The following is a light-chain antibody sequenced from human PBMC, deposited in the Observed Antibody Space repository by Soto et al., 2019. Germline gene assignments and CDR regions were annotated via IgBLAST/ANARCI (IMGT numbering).Light chain of an antibody. CDR2: AAS. CDR1: QGIGND. CDR3: LQDYNYPLT. Sequence: IQMTQSPSSLSASVGDRITITCRASQGIGNDLGWFQQKPGKAPKVLIYAASSLQSGVPSRFSGSGSGTDFTLTISSLQPEDFATYYCLQDYNYPLTFGGGTKVEIK. V-gene: IGKV1-6*01. J-gene: IGKJ4*01.